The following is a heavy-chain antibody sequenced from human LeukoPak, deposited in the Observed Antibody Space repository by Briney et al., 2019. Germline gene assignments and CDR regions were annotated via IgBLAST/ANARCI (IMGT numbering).Heavy chain of an antibody. Sequence: ASVKVSCKASGYTFTGYYMHWVRQAPGQGLEWMGRINPNSGGTNYAQKLQGRVTMTRDTSISTAYMELSRLRSDDTAVYYCARVSDYVWGSYPPDYWGQGTLVTVSS. J-gene: IGHJ4*02. D-gene: IGHD3-16*01. CDR3: ARVSDYVWGSYPPDY. CDR1: GYTFTGYY. V-gene: IGHV1-2*06. CDR2: INPNSGGT.